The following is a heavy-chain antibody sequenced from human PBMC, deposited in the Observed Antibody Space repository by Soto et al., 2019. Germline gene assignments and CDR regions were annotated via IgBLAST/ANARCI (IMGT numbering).Heavy chain of an antibody. CDR3: AKRGSPTSWYWFDP. CDR2: LSNGGGST. D-gene: IGHD2-2*01. J-gene: IGHJ5*02. Sequence: VQLLESGGGLVQPGGSLRLSCAASGVNFSSYAMSWVRQAPGKGLEWVSTLSNGGGSTYYADSVKGRFTISRDISKNTLFLQMNSLRAEDTAVYYCAKRGSPTSWYWFDPWGQGTLVTVSS. CDR1: GVNFSSYA. V-gene: IGHV3-23*01.